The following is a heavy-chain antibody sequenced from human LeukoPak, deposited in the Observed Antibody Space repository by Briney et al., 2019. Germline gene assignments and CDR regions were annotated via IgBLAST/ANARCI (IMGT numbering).Heavy chain of an antibody. CDR1: GGSISGGGYS. J-gene: IGHJ6*02. D-gene: IGHD2-2*01. CDR2: IYHSGST. CDR3: ARGVLGYCSSTSCPFSEDV. Sequence: SETLSLTCAVSGGSISGGGYSWSWIRQPPGKGLEWIGYIYHSGSTYYNPSLKSRVTISVDRSKNQFSLKLSSVTAADTAVYYCARGVLGYCSSTSCPFSEDVWGQGTTVTVSS. V-gene: IGHV4-30-2*01.